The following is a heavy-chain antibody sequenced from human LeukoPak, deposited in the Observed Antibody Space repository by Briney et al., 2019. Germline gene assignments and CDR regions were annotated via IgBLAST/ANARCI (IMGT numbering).Heavy chain of an antibody. CDR2: INQDGSDK. CDR3: ANKGYTVADYYYYYGMDV. V-gene: IGHV3-7*05. CDR1: GFTFSRSW. Sequence: GGSLRLSCAASGFTFSRSWMTWVRQAPGKGLEWVANINQDGSDKSSVDSVRGRFTISRDNAKNSLYLQMSSLRAEDTAVYYCANKGYTVADYYYYYGMDVWGQGTTVTVSS. D-gene: IGHD6-13*01. J-gene: IGHJ6*02.